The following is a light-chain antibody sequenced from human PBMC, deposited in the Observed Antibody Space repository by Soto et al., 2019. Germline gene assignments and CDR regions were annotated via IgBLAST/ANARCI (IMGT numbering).Light chain of an antibody. CDR1: QGSSSY. Sequence: VIWMTQSPALLSSSTGDRATLTCRMSQGSSSYLEWYQQRPAKAPELLIYAASTLQSGVPSRFSGSGSGTDFTLTISCLQSEDFATYYCQQYYSFPLTFGGGTKVEIK. J-gene: IGKJ4*01. CDR3: QQYYSFPLT. V-gene: IGKV1D-8*01. CDR2: AAS.